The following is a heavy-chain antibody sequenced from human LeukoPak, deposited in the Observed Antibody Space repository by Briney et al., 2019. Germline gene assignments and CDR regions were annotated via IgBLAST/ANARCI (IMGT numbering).Heavy chain of an antibody. CDR3: ARAGGATHYFDY. J-gene: IGHJ4*02. CDR2: IIPIFGTA. Sequence: GASVKVSCKTSGGSFSSFAINWVRHAPGQGLEWMGGIIPIFGTANYAQKFQGRVTITTDESTSTAYMELSSLRSEDTAVYYCARAGGATHYFDYWGQGTLVTVSS. D-gene: IGHD1-26*01. CDR1: GGSFSSFA. V-gene: IGHV1-69*05.